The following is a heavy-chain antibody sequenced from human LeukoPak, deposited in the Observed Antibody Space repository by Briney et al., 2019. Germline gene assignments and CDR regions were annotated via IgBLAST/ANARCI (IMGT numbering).Heavy chain of an antibody. D-gene: IGHD3-3*01. CDR1: GGSFSGYY. CDR2: INHSGST. V-gene: IGHV4-34*01. J-gene: IGHJ5*02. CDR3: ARVVPYYDFWSGYPGNWFDP. Sequence: PSETLSLTCAVYGGSFSGYYWSWIRQPPGKGLEWIGEINHSGSTNYNPSLKSRVTISVDTSKNQFSVKLRSVTAADTAVYYCARVVPYYDFWSGYPGNWFDPWGQGTLVTVSS.